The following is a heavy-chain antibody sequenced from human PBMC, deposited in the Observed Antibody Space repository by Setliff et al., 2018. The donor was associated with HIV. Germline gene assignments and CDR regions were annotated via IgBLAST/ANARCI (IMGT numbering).Heavy chain of an antibody. Sequence: PSETLSLTCTVPGGSISSRNFCWGWIRQPPGKGLEWIGSIAYTGSGYYNSSLKSRVTISVETSRNECSLKLTSVTAADTAVYYCAREVRWELPQGFDHWGQGSQVTVSS. CDR1: GGSISSRNFC. J-gene: IGHJ4*02. D-gene: IGHD1-26*01. CDR2: IAYTGSG. CDR3: AREVRWELPQGFDH. V-gene: IGHV4-39*07.